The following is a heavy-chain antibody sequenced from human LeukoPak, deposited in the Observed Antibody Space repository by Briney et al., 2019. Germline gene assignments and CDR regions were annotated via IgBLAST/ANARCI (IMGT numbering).Heavy chain of an antibody. V-gene: IGHV1-2*06. CDR3: AREVAIAATLGDY. D-gene: IGHD2-15*01. J-gene: IGHJ4*02. Sequence: GASVKVSCKASGYTFTGYYMHWVRQAPGQGLEWMGRINPNSGGTNYAQKFQGRVTMTRDTSISTAYMELSRLRSDDTAVYYCAREVAIAATLGDYWGQGTLVTVSS. CDR2: INPNSGGT. CDR1: GYTFTGYY.